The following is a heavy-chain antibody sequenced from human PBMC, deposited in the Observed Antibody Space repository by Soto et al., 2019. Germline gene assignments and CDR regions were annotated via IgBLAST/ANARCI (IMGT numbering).Heavy chain of an antibody. CDR1: GSTFSSYA. Sequence: EVQLLESGGGLVQPGGSLRLSCAASGSTFSSYAMSWVRQAPGKGLEWVSGISGSGFNSYYATSVKGRFTISRDNSKNTLYLQMNSLTVEDTAVYYCANSYYSSGWFQLPPYYWGQGTLVTVSS. V-gene: IGHV3-23*01. CDR2: ISGSGFNS. J-gene: IGHJ4*02. D-gene: IGHD6-19*01. CDR3: ANSYYSSGWFQLPPYY.